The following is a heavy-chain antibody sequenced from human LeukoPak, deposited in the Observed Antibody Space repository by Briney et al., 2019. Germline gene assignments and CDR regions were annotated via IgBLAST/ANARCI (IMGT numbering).Heavy chain of an antibody. CDR1: GGSITNTNY. CDR3: AREGGPYRPLDY. V-gene: IGHV4-4*02. Sequence: PSETLSLTCGVSGGSITNTNYWTWVRQPPGKGLEWIGEVNLQGSTNYNPALMGRVAISVDPSETHISLQLTSVTAADTAVYYCAREGGPYRPLDYSGQGTLVTVSS. J-gene: IGHJ4*02. CDR2: VNLQGST.